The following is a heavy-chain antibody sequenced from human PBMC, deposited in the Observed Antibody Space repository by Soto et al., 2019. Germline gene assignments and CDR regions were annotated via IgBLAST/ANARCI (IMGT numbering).Heavy chain of an antibody. Sequence: ASVKVSCKASGYTFTSYGISWVRQAPGQGLEWMGWISAYNGNTNCAQKLQGRVTMTTDASTSTAYMELRSLRSDDTAVYYCARDEEQLARGWFDPWGQGTLVTVSS. CDR2: ISAYNGNT. J-gene: IGHJ5*02. CDR3: ARDEEQLARGWFDP. V-gene: IGHV1-18*04. D-gene: IGHD6-13*01. CDR1: GYTFTSYG.